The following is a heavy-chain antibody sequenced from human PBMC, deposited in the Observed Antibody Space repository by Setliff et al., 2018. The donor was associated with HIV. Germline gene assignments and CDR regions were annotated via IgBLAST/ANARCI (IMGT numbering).Heavy chain of an antibody. CDR3: ATGPYDAADYSNYYYYYMDV. CDR1: GFTFSSYG. D-gene: IGHD4-4*01. Sequence: GGSLRLSCAASGFTFSSYGMHWVRQAPGKGLEWVAVIWYDGSNKYYADSVKGRFTISRDNSKNTLYLQMNSLRAEDTAVYYCATGPYDAADYSNYYYYYMDVWGKGTTVTV. V-gene: IGHV3-33*01. CDR2: IWYDGSNK. J-gene: IGHJ6*03.